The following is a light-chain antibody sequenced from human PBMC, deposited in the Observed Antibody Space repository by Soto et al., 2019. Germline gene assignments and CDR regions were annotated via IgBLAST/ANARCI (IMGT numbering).Light chain of an antibody. J-gene: IGKJ4*01. CDR2: AAS. V-gene: IGKV1-39*01. CDR1: QSISSY. CDR3: QQGKSFPFT. Sequence: DIQMTQSPSSLSASVGDRVTITCRASQSISSYLNWYQQKPGKAPKLLIYAASSLQSGVPSRFSGSGSGTDFTLTISSLQPEDFATYYCQQGKSFPFTFGGGTKVDNK.